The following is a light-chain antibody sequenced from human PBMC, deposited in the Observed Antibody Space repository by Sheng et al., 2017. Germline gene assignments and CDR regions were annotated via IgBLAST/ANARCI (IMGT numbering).Light chain of an antibody. CDR3: QQYYSIPYT. CDR2: AAS. J-gene: IGKJ2*01. V-gene: IGKV1-17*01. Sequence: DIQMTQSPSSLSASIGDRVTITCRASQGIGNDLGWYQQKPGKAPKLLIYAASSLQSGVPSRFSGSGSGTDFTLTISSLEAEDVAVYYCQQYYSIPYTFGQGTKLEIK. CDR1: QGIGND.